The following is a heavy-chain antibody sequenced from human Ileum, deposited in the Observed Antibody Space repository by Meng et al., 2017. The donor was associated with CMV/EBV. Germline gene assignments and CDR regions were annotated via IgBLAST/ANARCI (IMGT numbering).Heavy chain of an antibody. D-gene: IGHD2-2*02. CDR3: ARALKCNSTTCYTKYYYGMDV. Sequence: ASVKVSCKASGYTFISYDVNWVRQAPGQGLEWMGWMNPNSGNTGSAQKFQGRVTMTRNTSISTAYMELSSLRSDDTAVYYCARALKCNSTTCYTKYYYGMDVWGQGTTVTGSS. V-gene: IGHV1-8*01. J-gene: IGHJ6*02. CDR1: GYTFISYD. CDR2: MNPNSGNT.